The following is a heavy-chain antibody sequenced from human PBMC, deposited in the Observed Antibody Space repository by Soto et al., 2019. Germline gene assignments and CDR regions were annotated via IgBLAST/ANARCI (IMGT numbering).Heavy chain of an antibody. CDR3: ARGDCGGDCYDFDP. CDR1: GGNFSSYT. CDR2: IIPILGIA. V-gene: IGHV1-69*02. Sequence: SLKFSYKASGGNFSSYTISWVRQAPGQGLEWMGRIIPILGIANYAQKFQGRVTITADKSTSTAYMELSSLRSEDTAVYYCARGDCGGDCYDFDPWGQGTLVTVSS. D-gene: IGHD2-21*01. J-gene: IGHJ5*02.